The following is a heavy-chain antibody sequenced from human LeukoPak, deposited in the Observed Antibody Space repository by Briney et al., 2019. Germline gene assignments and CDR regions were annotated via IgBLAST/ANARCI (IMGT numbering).Heavy chain of an antibody. D-gene: IGHD1-26*01. J-gene: IGHJ4*02. V-gene: IGHV3-33*01. CDR1: GFTFSSYG. CDR3: AIVGATPY. CDR2: IWYDGSNK. Sequence: PGGSLRLSCAASGFTFSSYGMHWVRQAPGKGLEWVAVIWYDGSNKYYADSVKGRFTISRDNSKDTRYLQRNSLRAEDTAVYYCAIVGATPYWGQGTLVTVSS.